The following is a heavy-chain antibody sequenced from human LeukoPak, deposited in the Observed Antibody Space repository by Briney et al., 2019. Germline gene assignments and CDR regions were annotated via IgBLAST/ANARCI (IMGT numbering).Heavy chain of an antibody. V-gene: IGHV3-49*04. CDR1: GFTFGDYA. CDR2: IKNKAYGGTA. CDR3: TRVLAVAAGYFDY. J-gene: IGHJ4*02. D-gene: IGHD6-19*01. Sequence: GGSLRLSRTASGFTFGDYAMSWVRQAPGKGLEWVGFIKNKAYGGTAEYAASVKGRFTISRDDSKTIAYLQMNSLKTEDTAVYYCTRVLAVAAGYFDYWGQGTLVTVSS.